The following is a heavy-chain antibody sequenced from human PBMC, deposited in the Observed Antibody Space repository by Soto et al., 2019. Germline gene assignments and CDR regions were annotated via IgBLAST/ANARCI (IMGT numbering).Heavy chain of an antibody. Sequence: GGSLRLSCAASVFCVSSYGMSWVRLAPGKGLEWVSAISGSGGSTYYADSVKGRFTISRDNSKNTLYLQMNSLRAEDTAVYYCAKDHDPNYYDSSGYYYQHWGQGT. CDR1: VFCVSSYG. J-gene: IGHJ1*01. CDR2: ISGSGGST. V-gene: IGHV3-23*01. CDR3: AKDHDPNYYDSSGYYYQH. D-gene: IGHD3-22*01.